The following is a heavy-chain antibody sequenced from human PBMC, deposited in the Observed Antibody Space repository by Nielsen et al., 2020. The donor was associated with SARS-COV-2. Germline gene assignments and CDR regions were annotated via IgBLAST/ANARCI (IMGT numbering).Heavy chain of an antibody. CDR1: GYTFTSYA. J-gene: IGHJ6*03. Sequence: ASVKVSCKASGYTFTSYAMHWVRQAPGQRLEWMGWINAGNGNTKYSQKFQGRVTITRDTSASTAYMELSSLRSDDTAVYYCARAVGSAFYYYYMDVWGQGTAVTVSS. D-gene: IGHD2-15*01. CDR2: INAGNGNT. V-gene: IGHV1-3*01. CDR3: ARAVGSAFYYYYMDV.